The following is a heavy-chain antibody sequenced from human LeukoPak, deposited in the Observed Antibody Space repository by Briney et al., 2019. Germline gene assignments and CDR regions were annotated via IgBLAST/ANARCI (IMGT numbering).Heavy chain of an antibody. CDR1: GGSISSSSDY. CDR3: ARETVRDYFDY. Sequence: SETLSLTCTVSGGSISSSSDYWGWIRQPPGKGLEWIGSIYYSGSTYYNPSLKSRVTISVDTSKNQFSLKLSSVTAADTAVYYCARETVRDYFDYWGQGTLVTVSS. J-gene: IGHJ4*02. CDR2: IYYSGST. V-gene: IGHV4-39*01.